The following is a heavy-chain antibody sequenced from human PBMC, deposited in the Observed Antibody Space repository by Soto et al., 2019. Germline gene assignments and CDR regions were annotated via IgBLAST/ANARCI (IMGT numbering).Heavy chain of an antibody. CDR2: IYSGGST. D-gene: IGHD3-10*01. Sequence: PGGSLRLSCAASGSTVSSNYMSWVRQAPGKGLEWVSVIYSGGSTYYADSVKGRFTISRDNSKNTLYLQMNSLRAEDTAVYYCARDPYGSGSYYTPGGAFDIWGQGTMVTVSS. CDR1: GSTVSSNY. CDR3: ARDPYGSGSYYTPGGAFDI. J-gene: IGHJ3*02. V-gene: IGHV3-66*01.